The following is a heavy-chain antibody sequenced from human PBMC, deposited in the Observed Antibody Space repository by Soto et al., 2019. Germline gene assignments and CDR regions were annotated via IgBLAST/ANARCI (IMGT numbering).Heavy chain of an antibody. CDR3: ARDFKAPNDAWAFDY. Sequence: QVQLQESGPGLVMPSGTLSLTCAVSGASIRSPEWWNWVRQPPGEGLEWIGEINHSGTTIYNPSLKSRVTISVDESRNHFSLKLTSVTAADTGVYYCARDFKAPNDAWAFDYWGQGTLVTISS. CDR2: INHSGTT. D-gene: IGHD3-16*01. CDR1: GASIRSPEW. J-gene: IGHJ4*02. V-gene: IGHV4-4*02.